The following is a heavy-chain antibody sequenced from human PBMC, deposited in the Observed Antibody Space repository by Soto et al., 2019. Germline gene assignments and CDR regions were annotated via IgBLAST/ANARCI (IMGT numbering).Heavy chain of an antibody. CDR2: IKQDGSEK. Sequence: EVQLVESGGGLVQPGGSLRLSCATSGFTFSNSWMSWVRQAPGKGLEWVANIKQDGSEKYYVDSVKGRFTISRDNARNSLYLQMNSLRAEDTAVYYCAREFDYWGQGTLGTVSS. V-gene: IGHV3-7*04. J-gene: IGHJ4*02. CDR3: AREFDY. CDR1: GFTFSNSW.